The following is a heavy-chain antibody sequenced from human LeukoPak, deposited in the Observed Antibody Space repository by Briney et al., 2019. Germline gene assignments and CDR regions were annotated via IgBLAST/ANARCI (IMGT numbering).Heavy chain of an antibody. V-gene: IGHV3-20*01. CDR3: ARDGKGSGSYSIYYYYYYMDV. Sequence: GGSLRLSCAASGFTFSSYEMNWVRQAPGKGLEWVSGINWNGGSTGYADSVKGRFTISRDNAKNSLYLQMNSLRAEDTALYHCARDGKGSGSYSIYYYYYYMDVWGKGTTVTISS. CDR1: GFTFSSYE. J-gene: IGHJ6*03. D-gene: IGHD3-10*01. CDR2: INWNGGST.